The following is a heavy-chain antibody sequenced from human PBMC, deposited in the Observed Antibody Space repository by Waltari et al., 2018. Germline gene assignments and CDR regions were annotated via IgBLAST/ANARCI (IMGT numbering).Heavy chain of an antibody. D-gene: IGHD3-10*01. CDR1: GGSISTYY. CDR2: IYATGST. CDR3: ARLPYNNIYFYYYMDV. Sequence: VQLQESGPGLVKPSETLSLTCTVSGGSISTYYWSWLRQPAGKRLEWIGRIYATGSTTYNPARKSRVTMSVDTSKNQFALKLSAVTAADTAVYYCARLPYNNIYFYYYMDVWGKGTTVTVSS. V-gene: IGHV4-4*07. J-gene: IGHJ6*03.